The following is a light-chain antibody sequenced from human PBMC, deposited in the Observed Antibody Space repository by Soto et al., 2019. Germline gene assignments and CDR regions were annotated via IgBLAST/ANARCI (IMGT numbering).Light chain of an antibody. CDR3: SSYTSDNTYV. CDR2: DVS. J-gene: IGLJ1*01. V-gene: IGLV2-14*03. Sequence: QSVLTQPASVSGSPGQSITISCSGTSSDVGGYNYVSWYQQHPGKAPRVMIYDVSTRPSGISDRFSGSKSGNTATLTISGLQAEDEADYYCSSYTSDNTYVFASGTKVTVL. CDR1: SSDVGGYNY.